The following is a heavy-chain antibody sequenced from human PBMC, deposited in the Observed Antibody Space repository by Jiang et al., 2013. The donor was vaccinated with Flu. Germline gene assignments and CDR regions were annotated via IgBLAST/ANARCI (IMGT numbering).Heavy chain of an antibody. D-gene: IGHD1/OR15-1a*01. CDR1: EFTFGDYT. J-gene: IGHJ5*02. CDR3: ARGNWNNNWFDP. Sequence: VESGGGLVQPGRSLRLSCTASEFTFGDYTLSWFRQAPGKGLEWVGFIRSKAFGGTAECAASVKGRFTISSDDSKSIAYLQMNSLKTEDTAVYYCARGNWNNNWFDPWGQGTLVTVSS. V-gene: IGHV3-49*03. CDR2: IRSKAFGGTA.